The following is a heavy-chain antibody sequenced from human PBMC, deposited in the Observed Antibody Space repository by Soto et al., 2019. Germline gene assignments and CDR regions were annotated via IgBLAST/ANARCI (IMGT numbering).Heavy chain of an antibody. CDR3: ARVGFRVRFAFDI. V-gene: IGHV1-69*01. Sequence: QVQLVQSGAEVKKPGSSVKVSCNASGGTFSSYAISWVRQAPGQGLEWMGGIIPIFGTANYAQKFQGRVTITADESTSTAYMELSSMRSEDTAVYYWARVGFRVRFAFDIWGQGTMVTVSS. CDR2: IIPIFGTA. J-gene: IGHJ3*02. CDR1: GGTFSSYA. D-gene: IGHD3-10*01.